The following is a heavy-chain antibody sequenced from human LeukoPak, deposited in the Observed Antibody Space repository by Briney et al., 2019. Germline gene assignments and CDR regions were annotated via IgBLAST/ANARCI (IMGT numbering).Heavy chain of an antibody. J-gene: IGHJ4*02. CDR2: IYSGDGT. CDR1: GFTVSGKY. D-gene: IGHD2-21*02. Sequence: GDSLRLSCAASGFTVSGKYMSWVRQAPGKGLEWVSVIYSGDGTYYADSVKGRFIISRDNSKNTVYLQMNSLRAEDTAVYYCARYKHCGGDCYPLDYWGQGSLVTVSS. V-gene: IGHV3-66*01. CDR3: ARYKHCGGDCYPLDY.